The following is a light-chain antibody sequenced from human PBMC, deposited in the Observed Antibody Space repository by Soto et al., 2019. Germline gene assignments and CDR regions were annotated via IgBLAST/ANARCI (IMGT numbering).Light chain of an antibody. CDR3: ATWDGSLPGEV. Sequence: QSVLTQSPSVSAAPGQKVTISCSGSIPNIGNNYVSWYQQLPGTAPKLLIYDNNKRPSGIPDRFSGSKSGTSGTLDITGLQTGDEADYYCATWDGSLPGEVFGGGTKLTVL. J-gene: IGLJ2*01. V-gene: IGLV1-51*01. CDR2: DNN. CDR1: IPNIGNNY.